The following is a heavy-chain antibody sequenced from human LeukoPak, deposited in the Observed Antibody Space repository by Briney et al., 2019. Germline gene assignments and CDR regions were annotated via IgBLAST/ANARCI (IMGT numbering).Heavy chain of an antibody. D-gene: IGHD3-10*01. V-gene: IGHV3-33*01. J-gene: IGHJ3*02. CDR2: LWYDGSNE. CDR1: GFTFSRYG. CDR3: ARAANFGSGSYYRDAFDI. Sequence: GGPLRLSCVAYGFTFSRYGMHWVPQAPGKALEGAAVLWYDGSNEYYADSVKGRFTISRDNSQNTLSLQIHGLRAEETAVYCCARAANFGSGSYYRDAFDIWGQGTMVTVSS.